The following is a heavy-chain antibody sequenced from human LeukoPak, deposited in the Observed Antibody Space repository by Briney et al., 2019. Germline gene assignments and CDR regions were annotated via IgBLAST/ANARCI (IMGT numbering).Heavy chain of an antibody. J-gene: IGHJ3*02. Sequence: ASVKVSCKASGYTFPNYGVTWVRQAPGQGLEWMGWISPYNGNTNYAQKLQGRVTMTTDTSTRTVYMELRTLISDDTAVYYCARVKDRFSGSYYVGSSFDIWGQGTTVTVSS. CDR3: ARVKDRFSGSYYVGSSFDI. CDR1: GYTFPNYG. V-gene: IGHV1-18*01. D-gene: IGHD1-26*01. CDR2: ISPYNGNT.